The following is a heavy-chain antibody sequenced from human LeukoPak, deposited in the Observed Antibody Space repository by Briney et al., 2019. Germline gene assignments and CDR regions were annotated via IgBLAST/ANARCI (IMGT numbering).Heavy chain of an antibody. V-gene: IGHV1-46*03. CDR1: GYTFTSYH. J-gene: IGHJ4*02. CDR2: IQPSGGST. D-gene: IGHD6-19*01. Sequence: ASVKVSCKASGYTFTSYHMHWVRQAPGQGLEWMGMIQPSGGSTSYAQKFQGRVTMTRDTSTSTVYMELSSLRSEDTAAYYCARGAVAGRRFDFWGQGNRVTVSA. CDR3: ARGAVAGRRFDF.